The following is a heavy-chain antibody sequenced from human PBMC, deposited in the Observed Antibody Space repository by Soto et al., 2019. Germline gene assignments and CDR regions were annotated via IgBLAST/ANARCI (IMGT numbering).Heavy chain of an antibody. D-gene: IGHD2-15*01. CDR3: AKDQGWTGGMDV. Sequence: EVQLLESGGGLVQPGGSLRLSCAASGFTFSSYAMSWVRQAPGKGLEWVAAISGSGGSTYYADSVKGRFTISRDNSKNTLYLQINSLRAEDTAVYYCAKDQGWTGGMDVWGQVTTVTVSS. V-gene: IGHV3-23*01. CDR2: ISGSGGST. CDR1: GFTFSSYA. J-gene: IGHJ6*02.